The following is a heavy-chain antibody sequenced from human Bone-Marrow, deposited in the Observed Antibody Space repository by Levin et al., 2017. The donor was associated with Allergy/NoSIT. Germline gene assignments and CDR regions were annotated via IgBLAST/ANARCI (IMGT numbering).Heavy chain of an antibody. CDR2: INTNTGKP. CDR3: AKDYGDCFDN. V-gene: IGHV7-4-1*02. CDR1: GYSFTTYP. J-gene: IGHJ4*02. Sequence: EASVKVSCKASGYSFTTYPMNWVRQAPGHGLEWMGWINTNTGKPAYAQGFTGRFVFSLDTSVSTAYLQINNLKAEDTAVYFCAKDYGDCFDNWGQGTLVTVSS. D-gene: IGHD4-17*01.